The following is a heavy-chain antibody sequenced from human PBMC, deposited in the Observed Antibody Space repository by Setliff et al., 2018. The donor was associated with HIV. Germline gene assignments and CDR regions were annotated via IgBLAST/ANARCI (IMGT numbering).Heavy chain of an antibody. D-gene: IGHD4-17*01. Sequence: GASVKVSCKASGDTFSNYALSWVRQAPGQGLEWMGGIIPIFGTATYAQKFQGRVTITTDESTSTAYMELSSLRSDDTAMYYCARAPRDYGDPDDAFDIWGQGTMVTVSS. CDR1: GDTFSNYA. V-gene: IGHV1-69*05. CDR2: IIPIFGTA. CDR3: ARAPRDYGDPDDAFDI. J-gene: IGHJ3*02.